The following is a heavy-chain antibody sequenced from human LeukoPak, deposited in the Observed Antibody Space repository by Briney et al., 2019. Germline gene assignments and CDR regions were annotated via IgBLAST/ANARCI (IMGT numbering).Heavy chain of an antibody. CDR2: ISGSGGST. V-gene: IGHV3-23*01. J-gene: IGHJ4*02. CDR1: GFTFSSYA. D-gene: IGHD3-10*01. Sequence: GGSLRLSCAASGFTFSSYAMSWVSQAPGKGREWVSAISGSGGSTYYADSVKGRFTISRDNSKNTLYLAMNSMRAEDTAVYYCAKEILWFGELFGYFDYWGQGTLVTVSS. CDR3: AKEILWFGELFGYFDY.